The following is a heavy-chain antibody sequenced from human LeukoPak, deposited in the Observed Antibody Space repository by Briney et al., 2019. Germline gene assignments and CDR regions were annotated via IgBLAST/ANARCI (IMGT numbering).Heavy chain of an antibody. J-gene: IGHJ4*02. CDR1: GYSFTSYW. V-gene: IGHV5-51*01. CDR2: IYPGDSDT. Sequence: GESLKFSCKGSGYSFTSYWIGWVRQMPGKGLEWMGIIYPGDSDTRYSPSFQGQVTISADKSISTAYLQWSSLKASDTAMYYCARGEVLRGWGIDYWGQGTLVTVSS. CDR3: ARGEVLRGWGIDY. D-gene: IGHD3-16*01.